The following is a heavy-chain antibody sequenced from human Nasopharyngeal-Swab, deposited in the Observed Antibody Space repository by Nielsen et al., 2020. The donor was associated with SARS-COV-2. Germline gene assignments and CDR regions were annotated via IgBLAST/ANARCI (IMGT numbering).Heavy chain of an antibody. J-gene: IGHJ6*02. CDR3: ARGHLLDDFWSGYYIYKTYYYYGMDV. Sequence: WILQPPGKGLEWIGEINHSGSTNYNPSPKSRVTISVDTSKNQFSLKLSSVTAADTAVYYCARGHLLDDFWSGYYIYKTYYYYGMDVWGQGTTVTVSS. V-gene: IGHV4-34*01. CDR2: INHSGST. D-gene: IGHD3-3*01.